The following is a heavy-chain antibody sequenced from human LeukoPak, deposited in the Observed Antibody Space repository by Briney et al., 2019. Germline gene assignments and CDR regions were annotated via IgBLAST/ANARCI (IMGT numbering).Heavy chain of an antibody. J-gene: IGHJ4*02. CDR1: GFTFSKHG. Sequence: GRSLRLSCADSGFTFSKHGMQWVRQAPGKGLEWVAVISNEGRNEYYADSVKGRVTIYRDNYKKTLYLQMNSLRAEDTALYYCAKDQSGNVPGYWGQGTLVTVSS. V-gene: IGHV3-30*18. CDR2: ISNEGRNE. CDR3: AKDQSGNVPGY. D-gene: IGHD3-10*02.